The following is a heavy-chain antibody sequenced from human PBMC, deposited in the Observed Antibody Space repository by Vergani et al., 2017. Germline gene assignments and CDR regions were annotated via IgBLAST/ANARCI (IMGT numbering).Heavy chain of an antibody. Sequence: QVQLQQWGAGLLKPSETLSLTCAVYGGSFSGYYWSWIRQPPGKGLEWIGEINHSGSTNYNPSLKSRVTISVDTSKNQFSLKLSSVTAADTAVYYCARLGYSGYDNSWFDPWGQGTLVTVSS. CDR3: ARLGYSGYDNSWFDP. D-gene: IGHD5-12*01. J-gene: IGHJ5*02. CDR2: INHSGST. CDR1: GGSFSGYY. V-gene: IGHV4-34*01.